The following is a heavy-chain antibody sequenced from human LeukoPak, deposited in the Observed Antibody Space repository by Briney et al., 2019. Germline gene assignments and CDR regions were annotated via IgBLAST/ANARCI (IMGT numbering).Heavy chain of an antibody. J-gene: IGHJ6*03. CDR2: IYTSGST. Sequence: SETLSLTCTVSGGSISGYYWSWIRQPAGKGLEWIGRIYTSGSTNYNPSFKSRVTMSVDTSGNHFSLKLSSVTAADTAVYYCARVRDGYHYFYMDVWGKGTTVTVSS. CDR3: ARVRDGYHYFYMDV. CDR1: GGSISGYY. V-gene: IGHV4-4*07.